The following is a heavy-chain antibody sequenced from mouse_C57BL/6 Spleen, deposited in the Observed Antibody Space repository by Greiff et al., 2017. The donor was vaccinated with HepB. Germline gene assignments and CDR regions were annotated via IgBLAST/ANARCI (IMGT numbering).Heavy chain of an antibody. CDR3: TTYYGSSSYYYAMDY. CDR2: IDPENGDT. D-gene: IGHD1-1*01. Sequence: EVQLQQSGAELVRPGASVKLSCTASGFNIKDDYMHWVKQRPEQGLEWIGWIDPENGDTEYASKFQGKATITADTSSNTAYLQVSSLTSEDTAVYYCTTYYGSSSYYYAMDYWGQGTSVTVSS. J-gene: IGHJ4*01. V-gene: IGHV14-4*01. CDR1: GFNIKDDY.